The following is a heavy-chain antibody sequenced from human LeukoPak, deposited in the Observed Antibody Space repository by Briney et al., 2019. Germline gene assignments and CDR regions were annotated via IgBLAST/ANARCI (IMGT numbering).Heavy chain of an antibody. CDR2: IHFSGTV. V-gene: IGHV4-31*03. D-gene: IGHD5-18*01. J-gene: IGHJ4*02. CDR3: AAGGDIAKAGNY. Sequence: SGTLSLTCTVSGASIRGTSYYWTWTRHHPREGLEWLGFIHFSGTVCYNPSLISRPIISAHPTKNQMSLKLSSVTAADTAVYYCAAGGDIAKAGNYWGQGTQVTVS. CDR1: GASIRGTSYY.